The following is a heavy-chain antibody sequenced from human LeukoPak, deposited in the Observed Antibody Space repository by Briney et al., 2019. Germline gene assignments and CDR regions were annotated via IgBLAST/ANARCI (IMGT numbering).Heavy chain of an antibody. V-gene: IGHV5-51*01. CDR1: GSSFANYW. CDR3: ARHRGGVRPPDY. CDR2: IYPLNSDT. D-gene: IGHD3-10*01. J-gene: IGHJ4*02. Sequence: GESLKISCKGSGSSFANYWIGWVRQMPGKGLEWMGIIYPLNSDTRYSPSFQGQVTISADKSISTAYLQWSSLKASDTAMYYCARHRGGVRPPDYWGQGTLVTVSS.